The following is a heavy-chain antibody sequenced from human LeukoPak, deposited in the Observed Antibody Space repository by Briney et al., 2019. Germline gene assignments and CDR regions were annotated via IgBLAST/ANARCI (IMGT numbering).Heavy chain of an antibody. CDR2: ISGSGGST. CDR1: GFTFSSYA. D-gene: IGHD3-3*01. J-gene: IGHJ4*02. Sequence: PGGSLRLSCAASGFTFSSYAMSWVRQAPGKGLEWVSAISGSGGSTYYADSVKGRFTISRDNSKNTLYLQMNSLRAEDTAVYYCAKDLDFWSGRPANYFDYWGQGTLVTVSS. V-gene: IGHV3-23*01. CDR3: AKDLDFWSGRPANYFDY.